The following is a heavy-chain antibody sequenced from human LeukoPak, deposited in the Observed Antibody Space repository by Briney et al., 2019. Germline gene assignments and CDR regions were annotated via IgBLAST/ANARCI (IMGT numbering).Heavy chain of an antibody. CDR3: ARGKSGYSP. V-gene: IGHV1-2*02. Sequence: GASVEVSCKVSGYTFIENYIHWVRQAPGQGLEWMGLINPHTGAANYSQKFQGRVTMTRDTSISTAYMHLTRLKFDDTAVYYCARGKSGYSPWGQGTPVTVSS. CDR2: INPHTGAA. D-gene: IGHD3-3*01. CDR1: GYTFIENY. J-gene: IGHJ4*02.